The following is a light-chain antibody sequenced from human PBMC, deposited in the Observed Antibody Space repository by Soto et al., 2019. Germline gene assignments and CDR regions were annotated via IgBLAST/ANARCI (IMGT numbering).Light chain of an antibody. Sequence: DIVMTQSPLSLPVTPGEPASISCRSSQSLLHSNGYNYLDWYLQKPGQSPQLLIYLGSNRSSGVADRLSGSGSGTDFTLKISRVEAEDVGVYYCMQPLQTPRTFGPATNVHIK. CDR1: QSLLHSNGYNY. CDR3: MQPLQTPRT. V-gene: IGKV2-28*01. J-gene: IGKJ1*01. CDR2: LGS.